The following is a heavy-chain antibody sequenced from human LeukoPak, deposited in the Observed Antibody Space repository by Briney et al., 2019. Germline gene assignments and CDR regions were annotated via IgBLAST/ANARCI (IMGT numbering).Heavy chain of an antibody. V-gene: IGHV4-31*03. CDR1: GGSISSGGYY. D-gene: IGHD1-1*01. Sequence: SQTLSLTCTVSGGSISSGGYYWSWSRQHAGKGLERIGSIYYSWRTYYHPSLKSRVPISVDRSKIQFSLKLSSVTAADTAVYYCASTTLAVNHAVNTWGQGTMVTVSS. J-gene: IGHJ3*02. CDR3: ASTTLAVNHAVNT. CDR2: IYYSWRT.